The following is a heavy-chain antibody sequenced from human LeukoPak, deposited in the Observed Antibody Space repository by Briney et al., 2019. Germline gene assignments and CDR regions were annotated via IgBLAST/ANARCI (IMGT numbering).Heavy chain of an antibody. CDR1: GFTFSSYA. J-gene: IGHJ4*02. CDR3: AKDLSSGLEFDY. V-gene: IGHV3-23*01. D-gene: IGHD3-22*01. CDR2: ISGSGGST. Sequence: GGSLRLSRAASGFTFSSYAMSLVRQAPGKGLEWVSAISGSGGSTYYADSVKGRFTISRDNSKNTLYLQMNSLRAEDTAVYYCAKDLSSGLEFDYWGQGTLVTVSS.